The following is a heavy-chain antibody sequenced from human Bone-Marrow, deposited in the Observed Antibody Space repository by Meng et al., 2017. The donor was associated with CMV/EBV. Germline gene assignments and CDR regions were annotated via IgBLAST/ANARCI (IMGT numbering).Heavy chain of an antibody. Sequence: SESLSLTCTVSGGSISSSSYYWGWIRQPPGKGLEWIGSIYYSGSTYYNPSLKSRVTISVDTSKNQFSLKLSSVTAADTAVYYCAGRGITGTAKNAYNRFDPWGQGTLVTVSS. CDR3: AGRGITGTAKNAYNRFDP. CDR2: IYYSGST. J-gene: IGHJ5*02. D-gene: IGHD1-7*01. V-gene: IGHV4-39*01. CDR1: GGSISSSSYY.